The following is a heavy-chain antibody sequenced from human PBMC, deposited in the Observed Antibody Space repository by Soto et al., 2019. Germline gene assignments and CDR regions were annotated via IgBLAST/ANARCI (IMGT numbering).Heavy chain of an antibody. D-gene: IGHD6-25*01. V-gene: IGHV1-3*01. CDR2: INGGNGNT. CDR3: ARDGVAAGNINFDY. J-gene: IGHJ4*02. CDR1: GYIFTHYA. Sequence: GASVKVSCKASGYIFTHYAMHWVRQAPGQRLEWMGWINGGNGNTKYSQKFQERATITRDTSASTAYIELSSLRSEDTAVYYCARDGVAAGNINFDYWGQGTPVTVSS.